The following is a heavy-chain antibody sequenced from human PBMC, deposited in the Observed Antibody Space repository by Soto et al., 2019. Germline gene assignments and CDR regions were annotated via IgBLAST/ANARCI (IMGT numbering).Heavy chain of an antibody. D-gene: IGHD3-22*01. J-gene: IGHJ5*02. CDR2: IIPIFGTA. Sequence: ASVKVSCKASGGTFSSYAISWVRQAPGQGLEWMGGIIPIFGTANYAQKFQGRVTITADESTSTAYMELSSLRSEDTAVYYCAREGRYYYDSSGAWFDPWGQGTLVTV. CDR3: AREGRYYYDSSGAWFDP. V-gene: IGHV1-69*13. CDR1: GGTFSSYA.